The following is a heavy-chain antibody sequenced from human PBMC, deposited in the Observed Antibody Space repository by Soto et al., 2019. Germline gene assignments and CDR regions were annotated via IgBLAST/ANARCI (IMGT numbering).Heavy chain of an antibody. D-gene: IGHD6-13*01. J-gene: IGHJ5*02. CDR3: AADTSSWAPGWFDP. V-gene: IGHV4-59*01. CDR1: GGSITFYY. CDR2: IYYSGST. Sequence: SETLSLTCPVSGGSITFYYWSWIRQPPGKGLEWIGYIYYSGSTNYNPSLKSRVTISVDTSKNQFSLKLNSVTAADTAVYYCAADTSSWAPGWFDPWGQGTLVTVSS.